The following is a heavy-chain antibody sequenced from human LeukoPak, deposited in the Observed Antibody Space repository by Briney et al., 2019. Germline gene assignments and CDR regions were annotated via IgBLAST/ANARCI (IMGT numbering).Heavy chain of an antibody. V-gene: IGHV3-7*03. CDR1: GFTFSSYW. D-gene: IGHD3-22*01. CDR3: AKAPRGYYDSSGYYYMDV. CDR2: IKQDGSEK. Sequence: GGSLRLSCAASGFTFSSYWMSWVRQAPGKVLEWVANIKQDGSEKYYVDSVKGRFTISRDNSKNTLYLQMNSLRAEDTAVYYCAKAPRGYYDSSGYYYMDVWGKGTTVTVSS. J-gene: IGHJ6*03.